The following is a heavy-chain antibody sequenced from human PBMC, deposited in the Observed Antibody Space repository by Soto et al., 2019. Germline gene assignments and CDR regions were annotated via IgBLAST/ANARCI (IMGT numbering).Heavy chain of an antibody. Sequence: EVQLLESGGGLVQPGGSLRLSCAASGFTFSSYAMSWVRQAPGKGLEWVSAISGSGGSTYYADSVKGRFTISRDNSKNPLYLQMNSLGAEDTAVYYCAKSIGYSTSAPLYWGQGTLVTVSS. V-gene: IGHV3-23*01. CDR2: ISGSGGST. D-gene: IGHD6-6*01. CDR3: AKSIGYSTSAPLY. CDR1: GFTFSSYA. J-gene: IGHJ4*02.